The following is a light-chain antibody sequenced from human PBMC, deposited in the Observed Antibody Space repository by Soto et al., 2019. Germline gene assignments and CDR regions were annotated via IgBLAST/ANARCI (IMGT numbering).Light chain of an antibody. CDR2: AAS. Sequence: DILMTQSPSSLSASIGDRVTISCRTSQTVSTYLNWYQHKPGRGPTLLIYAASSLQSGVPSRFSGSGSGTDFTLTISSLQPADFATYYCQQTYATPITFGQGTRLEIK. CDR1: QTVSTY. V-gene: IGKV1-39*01. CDR3: QQTYATPIT. J-gene: IGKJ5*01.